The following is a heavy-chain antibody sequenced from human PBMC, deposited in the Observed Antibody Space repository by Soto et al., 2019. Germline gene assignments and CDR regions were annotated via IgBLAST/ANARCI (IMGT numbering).Heavy chain of an antibody. CDR2: INPYNGKT. CDR3: ARVQIVVVVGGTPADY. CDR1: GYIFSTHG. J-gene: IGHJ4*02. D-gene: IGHD2-15*01. V-gene: IGHV1-18*01. Sequence: QVQLEQSGAEVKKSGASVKVSCKASGYIFSTHGINWVRQAPGQGLEWMGCINPYNGKTNYAQNVQDRVTMTTETYRKTAYIELRSLRSDDTAVYYCARVQIVVVVGGTPADYWGQGTLFTFSS.